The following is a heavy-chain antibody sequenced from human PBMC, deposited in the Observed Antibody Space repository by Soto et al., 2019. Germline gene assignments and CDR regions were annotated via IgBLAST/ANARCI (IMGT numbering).Heavy chain of an antibody. V-gene: IGHV1-18*01. CDR1: GYTFSSIG. Sequence: ASVKVSCKASGYTFSSIGISWVRQAPGQGLEWMGWISPYKGNTHYAQGLQGRVTMTTDTSTSTAYMELRSLRSDDTAVYYCAREDIVVVPAAIRRYYYGMDVWGEGTTVTVSS. D-gene: IGHD2-2*02. CDR3: AREDIVVVPAAIRRYYYGMDV. J-gene: IGHJ6*04. CDR2: ISPYKGNT.